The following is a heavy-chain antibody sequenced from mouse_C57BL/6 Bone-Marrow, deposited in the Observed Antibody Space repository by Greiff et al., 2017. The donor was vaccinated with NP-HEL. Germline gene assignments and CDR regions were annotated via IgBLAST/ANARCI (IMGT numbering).Heavy chain of an antibody. CDR2: SRNKANDYTT. Sequence: EVKVVESGGGLVQSGRSLRLSCATSGFTFSDFYMEWVRQAPGKGLEWIAASRNKANDYTTEYSASVKGRFIVSRDTSQSILYLQMNALRAEDTAIYYCARDAMITTAMDYWGQGTSVTVSS. V-gene: IGHV7-1*01. CDR1: GFTFSDFY. CDR3: ARDAMITTAMDY. J-gene: IGHJ4*01. D-gene: IGHD2-4*01.